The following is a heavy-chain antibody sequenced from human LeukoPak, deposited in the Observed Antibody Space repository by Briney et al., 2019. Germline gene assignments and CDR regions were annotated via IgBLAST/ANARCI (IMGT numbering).Heavy chain of an antibody. CDR2: ISGRGGST. V-gene: IGHV3-23*01. CDR3: AKDQGSGRRGDAMDV. CDR1: GFTFSSYV. J-gene: IGHJ6*02. D-gene: IGHD6-19*01. Sequence: GGSLRLSCAASGFTFSSYVMSWVRQAPGKGLEWVSAISGRGGSTFYADSVKGRFTISRDNSKETLYLQMNSLRAEDTAVYYCAKDQGSGRRGDAMDVWGQGTTVTVSS.